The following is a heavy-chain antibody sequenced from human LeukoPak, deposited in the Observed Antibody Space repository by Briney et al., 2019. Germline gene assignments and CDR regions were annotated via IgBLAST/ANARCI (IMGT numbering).Heavy chain of an antibody. Sequence: SVKVSCKASGGTFSSYAISWVRQAPGQGIEWMGGIIPIFGTANYAQKFQGRVTITTDESTSTAYMELSSLRSEDTAVYYCARDSSSSSGDFYYYMDVWGKGTTVTVSS. V-gene: IGHV1-69*05. D-gene: IGHD6-6*01. CDR2: IIPIFGTA. CDR3: ARDSSSSSGDFYYYMDV. J-gene: IGHJ6*03. CDR1: GGTFSSYA.